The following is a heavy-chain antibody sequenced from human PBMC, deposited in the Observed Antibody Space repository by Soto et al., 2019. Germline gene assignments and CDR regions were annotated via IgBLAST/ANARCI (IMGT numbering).Heavy chain of an antibody. Sequence: SETLSLTCAVYGGSITTYYWSWIRQHPGKGLEWIGYIYYSGSTYYNPSLKSRVTISVDTSKNQFSLKLSSVTAADTAVYYCARDSSGVDYWGQGTLVTAPQ. CDR2: IYYSGST. V-gene: IGHV4-31*11. J-gene: IGHJ4*02. D-gene: IGHD3-22*01. CDR3: ARDSSGVDY. CDR1: GGSITTYY.